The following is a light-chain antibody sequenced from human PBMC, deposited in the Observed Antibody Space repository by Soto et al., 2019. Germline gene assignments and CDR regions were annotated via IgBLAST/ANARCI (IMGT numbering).Light chain of an antibody. CDR2: AAS. CDR1: QTLRNN. CDR3: HQYNNSPPDT. J-gene: IGKJ2*01. V-gene: IGKV3-15*01. Sequence: EIVMTQSPATLSVSPGETATLSCRASQTLRNNLAWYQQKPGQAPRLLIYAASTRPTGIPARFSGSGSGTEFTLTISNLQSEDFAVYFCHQYNNSPPDTFGQGTKLEIK.